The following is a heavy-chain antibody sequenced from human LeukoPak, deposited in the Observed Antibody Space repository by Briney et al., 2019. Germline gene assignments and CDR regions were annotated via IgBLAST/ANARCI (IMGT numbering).Heavy chain of an antibody. CDR2: FSYTGST. CDR1: GGSISSGEYY. Sequence: SQTPSLTCTVSGGSISSGEYYWSWIRQPPGKGLEWIGYFSYTGSTYYNPSVKSRVSISVDTSKNQFSLKLTSVTAADTAVYYCARALNGYFYAFDSWGQGTLVTVSS. J-gene: IGHJ4*02. V-gene: IGHV4-30-4*01. D-gene: IGHD2/OR15-2a*01. CDR3: ARALNGYFYAFDS.